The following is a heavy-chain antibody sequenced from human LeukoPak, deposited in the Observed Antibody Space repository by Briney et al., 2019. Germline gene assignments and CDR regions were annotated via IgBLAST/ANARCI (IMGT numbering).Heavy chain of an antibody. CDR2: INPNSGGT. V-gene: IGHV1-2*02. CDR1: GYTFTGYN. D-gene: IGHD2-2*01. CDR3: ARADCSSTSCQDINYYYYYYMDV. Sequence: ASVKVSCKASGYTFTGYNIHWVRQAPGQGLEWMGWINPNSGGTNFAQKFQGRVTMTRDTSISTAYMELSRLRSDDTAVYHCARADCSSTSCQDINYYYYYYMDVWGKGTTVTVSS. J-gene: IGHJ6*03.